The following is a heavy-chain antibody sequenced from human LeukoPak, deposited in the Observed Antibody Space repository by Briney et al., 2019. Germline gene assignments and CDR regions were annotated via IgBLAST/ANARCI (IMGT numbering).Heavy chain of an antibody. D-gene: IGHD3-3*01. V-gene: IGHV1-8*01. Sequence: ASVKVSCKASGYTFTSYDINWVRQATGQGLEWMGWMNPNSGNTGYAQKFQGRVTMTRNTSISTAYMELSSLRSEDTAVYYCARWGTYYDFWSGYYTLSSYYYGMDVWGQGTTVTVSS. J-gene: IGHJ6*02. CDR1: GYTFTSYD. CDR2: MNPNSGNT. CDR3: ARWGTYYDFWSGYYTLSSYYYGMDV.